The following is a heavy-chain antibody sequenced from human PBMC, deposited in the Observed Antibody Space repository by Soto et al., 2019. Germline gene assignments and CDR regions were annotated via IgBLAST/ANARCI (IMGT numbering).Heavy chain of an antibody. CDR1: SGSISSYN. D-gene: IGHD3-10*01. CDR2: INYSGST. V-gene: IGHV4-59*01. Sequence: SETLSLTCTVSSGSISSYNWNWVRQPPGKGLEWIGFINYSGSTHYNPSLKSRVTISLDTSKNQFSLKLNSVTAADTAVYCCARENYYALDYWGPGTLVTVSS. CDR3: ARENYYALDY. J-gene: IGHJ4*02.